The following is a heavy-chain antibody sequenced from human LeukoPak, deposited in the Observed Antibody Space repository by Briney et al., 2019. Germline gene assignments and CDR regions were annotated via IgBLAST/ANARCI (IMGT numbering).Heavy chain of an antibody. D-gene: IGHD5-18*01. CDR1: GCSISSYY. Sequence: PSETLSLTCTASGCSISSYYWNWIRQPPGKGLEWIGCIYYSGSTNYNPSLKSRVTISVDTSKIQFSLKLSSVTAADTAVYYCARGWRGYSYGGFDYWGQGTLVTVSS. J-gene: IGHJ4*02. CDR3: ARGWRGYSYGGFDY. V-gene: IGHV4-59*12. CDR2: IYYSGST.